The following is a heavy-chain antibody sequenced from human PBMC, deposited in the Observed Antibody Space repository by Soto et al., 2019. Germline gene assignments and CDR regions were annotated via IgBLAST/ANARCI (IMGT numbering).Heavy chain of an antibody. CDR3: ARRQGRALYYFDY. V-gene: IGHV4-39*01. J-gene: IGHJ4*02. CDR1: CGSLRSRSFY. Sequence: SETPSPTLTVSCGSLRSRSFYSGWDRPPPGKGLEWIGSIYYSGSTYYNPSLKSRVTISVDTSKNQFSLKLSSVTAADTAVYYCARRQGRALYYFDYWGQGTLVTVSS. CDR2: IYYSGST. D-gene: IGHD2-15*01.